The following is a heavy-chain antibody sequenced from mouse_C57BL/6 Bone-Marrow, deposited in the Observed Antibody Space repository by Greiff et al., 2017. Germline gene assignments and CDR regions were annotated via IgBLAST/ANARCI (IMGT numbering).Heavy chain of an antibody. CDR3: ARWDY. J-gene: IGHJ2*01. Sequence: QVQLQQPGAELVRPGTSVKLSCKASGYTFTSYWMHWVKQRPGQGLEWIGVIDPSDSYTNYNQKFKGKATLTVDTSSSTAYMQLSSLTSEDSAVCYCARWDYWGQGTTLTVSS. V-gene: IGHV1-59*01. CDR1: GYTFTSYW. CDR2: IDPSDSYT.